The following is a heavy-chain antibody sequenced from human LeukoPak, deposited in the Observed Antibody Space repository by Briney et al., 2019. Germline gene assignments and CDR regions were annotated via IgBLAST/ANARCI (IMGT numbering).Heavy chain of an antibody. J-gene: IGHJ4*02. CDR3: ARRGWLVNFDY. CDR2: ISSSGDNT. CDR1: GFTFGNNA. D-gene: IGHD6-19*01. V-gene: IGHV3-23*01. Sequence: GGSLRLSCAASGFTFGNNAMSWVRQAPGKGLEWVSSISSSGDNTHYADSVKGRSTISRDNSKDTLYLQMNTLRAEDTAIYYCARRGWLVNFDYWGQGTLVTVSS.